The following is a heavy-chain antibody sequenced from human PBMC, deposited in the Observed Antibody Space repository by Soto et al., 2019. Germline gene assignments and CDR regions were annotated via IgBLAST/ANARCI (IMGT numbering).Heavy chain of an antibody. J-gene: IGHJ5*02. D-gene: IGHD3-16*01. Sequence: GGSLRRSCASSGFSFSTYNMNWVRQAPGKGLDWVSSIDASSTHIYYADSVKGRFTISRDNGKSSLYLQMDSLRAEDTALYYCVRQQYDFLVDPWGQGTLVTVSS. V-gene: IGHV3-21*01. CDR3: VRQQYDFLVDP. CDR1: GFSFSTYN. CDR2: IDASSTHI.